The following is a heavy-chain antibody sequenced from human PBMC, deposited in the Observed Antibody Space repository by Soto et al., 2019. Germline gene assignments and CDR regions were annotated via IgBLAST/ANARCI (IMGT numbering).Heavy chain of an antibody. J-gene: IGHJ4*02. CDR2: IYSGGST. V-gene: IGHV3-53*01. CDR1: GVTVSSNY. D-gene: IGHD1-26*01. Sequence: GWSLRLSCAASGVTVSSNYMSWVRQAPGKGLEWVSVIYSGGSTYYADSVKGRFTISRDNSKNTLYLQMNSLRAEDTAVYYCARDRYSGSYLFDYWGQGTLVTVSS. CDR3: ARDRYSGSYLFDY.